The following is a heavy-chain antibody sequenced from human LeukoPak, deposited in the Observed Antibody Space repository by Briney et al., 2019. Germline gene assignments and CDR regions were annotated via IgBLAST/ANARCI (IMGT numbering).Heavy chain of an antibody. V-gene: IGHV3-74*01. Sequence: PGGSLRLSCAASGFTFSSYWMHWVRHAPGKGLVWVSRINSDASSTIYADSVKGRFTISRDNAKNTLYVQMNSLRAEDTAVYYCARERSSGFDYWGQGTLVTVSS. D-gene: IGHD6-19*01. CDR2: INSDASST. J-gene: IGHJ4*02. CDR3: ARERSSGFDY. CDR1: GFTFSSYW.